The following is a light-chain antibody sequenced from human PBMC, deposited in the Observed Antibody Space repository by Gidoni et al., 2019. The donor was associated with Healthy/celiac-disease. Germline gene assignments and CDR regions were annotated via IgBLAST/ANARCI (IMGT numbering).Light chain of an antibody. CDR3: AAWDDSLSGVV. CDR1: SSNIGSNY. V-gene: IGLV1-47*01. Sequence: QSVLTQPPSASGTPRQRVTISCSGSSSNIGSNYVYWYQQLPGTASKLLIYRNNQRPSGVPDRFSGSKSGTSASLAISGLRSEDEADYYCAAWDDSLSGVVFGGGTKLTVL. J-gene: IGLJ2*01. CDR2: RNN.